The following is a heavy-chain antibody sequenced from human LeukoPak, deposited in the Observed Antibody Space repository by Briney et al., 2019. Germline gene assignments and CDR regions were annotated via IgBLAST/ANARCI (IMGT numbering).Heavy chain of an antibody. D-gene: IGHD3-10*01. V-gene: IGHV3-33*08. Sequence: GGSLRLSCAASGFTFSKVWMSWVRQAPGKGLEWVAVIWYDGSNKYYADSVKGRFTISRDNSKNTLYLQMNSLRAEDTAVYYCARDWGSGNSYYFDYWGQGTLVTVSS. J-gene: IGHJ4*02. CDR2: IWYDGSNK. CDR1: GFTFSKVW. CDR3: ARDWGSGNSYYFDY.